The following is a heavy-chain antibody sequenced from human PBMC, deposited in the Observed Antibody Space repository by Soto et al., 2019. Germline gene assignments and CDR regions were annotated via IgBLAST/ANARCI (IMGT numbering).Heavy chain of an antibody. CDR1: GFTVSSNY. CDR3: DSAVAGTFH. Sequence: GVLRLSCAASGFTVSSNYMSWVRQAPGKGLEWVSVIYSGGTTYYADSVKGRFTISRDNSKNTLYLQMNSLRAEDTAVYYCDSAVAGTFHWGQGTLVTVSS. D-gene: IGHD6-19*01. J-gene: IGHJ4*02. CDR2: IYSGGTT. V-gene: IGHV3-66*01.